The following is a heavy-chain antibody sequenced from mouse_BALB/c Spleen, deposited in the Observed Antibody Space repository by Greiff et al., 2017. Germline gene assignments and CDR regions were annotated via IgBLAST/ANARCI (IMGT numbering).Heavy chain of an antibody. CDR1: GFTFSSYT. CDR3: TRAEEDAMDY. J-gene: IGHJ4*01. Sequence: EVMLVESGGGLVKPGGSLKLSCAASGFTFSSYTMSWVRQTPEKRLEWVATISSGGSYTYYPDSVKGRFTISRDNAKNTLYLQMSSLKSEDTAMYYCTRAEEDAMDYWGQGTSVTVSS. V-gene: IGHV5-6-4*01. CDR2: ISSGGSYT.